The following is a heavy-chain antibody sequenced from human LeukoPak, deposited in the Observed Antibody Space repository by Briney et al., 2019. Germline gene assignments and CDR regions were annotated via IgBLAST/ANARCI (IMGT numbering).Heavy chain of an antibody. Sequence: ASVKVSCKASGYTFTSYAMHWVRQAPGQRLEWMGWINAGNGNTKYSQKFQGRVTITRDTSASTAYMELSSLRSEDTAVYCCARDDTIFGVVTNYYYYGMDVWGQGTTVTVSS. CDR1: GYTFTSYA. CDR2: INAGNGNT. V-gene: IGHV1-3*01. D-gene: IGHD3-3*01. CDR3: ARDDTIFGVVTNYYYYGMDV. J-gene: IGHJ6*02.